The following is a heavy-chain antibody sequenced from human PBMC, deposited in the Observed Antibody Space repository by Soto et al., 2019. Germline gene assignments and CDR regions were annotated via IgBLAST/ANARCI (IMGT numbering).Heavy chain of an antibody. D-gene: IGHD2-8*01. J-gene: IGHJ4*02. CDR2: IDPDDSYT. Sequence: GESLKISCEVSGYRFTTHCISWVRQMPGKGLEWMGRIDPDDSYTDYSPSFRGHVTISADRSTTTAYMELTSLTSDDTAIYYCARAISLIMAAPAYWGQGTLVTVSS. V-gene: IGHV5-10-1*01. CDR1: GYRFTTHC. CDR3: ARAISLIMAAPAY.